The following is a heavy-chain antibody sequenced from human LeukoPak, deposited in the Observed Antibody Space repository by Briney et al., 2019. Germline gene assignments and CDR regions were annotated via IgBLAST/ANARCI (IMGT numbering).Heavy chain of an antibody. D-gene: IGHD3-10*01. J-gene: IGHJ4*02. V-gene: IGHV3-30*02. Sequence: PGGSLRLSCAASGFTFSSYGMHWVRQAPGKGLEWVAFIRYDGSNKYYADSVKGRFTISRDISKNTLSLKMNNLRADDTAVYYCAKSYASGSFYDYWGQGTLVTVSS. CDR2: IRYDGSNK. CDR1: GFTFSSYG. CDR3: AKSYASGSFYDY.